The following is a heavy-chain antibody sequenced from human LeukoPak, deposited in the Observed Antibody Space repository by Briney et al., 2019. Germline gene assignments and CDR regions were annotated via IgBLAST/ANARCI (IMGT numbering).Heavy chain of an antibody. J-gene: IGHJ4*02. CDR3: ARVGLYGSGNDY. CDR2: ITPIFGTA. D-gene: IGHD3-10*01. V-gene: IGHV1-69*06. Sequence: SVKVSCKASGGTFSSYAISWVRQAPGQGLEWMGRITPIFGTANYAQKFQGRVTITADKSTSTAYMELSSLRSEDTAVYYCARVGLYGSGNDYWGQGTLVTVSS. CDR1: GGTFSSYA.